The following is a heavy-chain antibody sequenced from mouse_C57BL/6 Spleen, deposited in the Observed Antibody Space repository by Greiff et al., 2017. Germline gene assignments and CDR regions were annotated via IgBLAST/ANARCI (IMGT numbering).Heavy chain of an antibody. CDR1: GYTFTSYW. Sequence: QVQLQQPGAELVKPGASVKLSCKASGYTFTSYWMHWVKQRPGQGLEWIGMIHPNSGSTNYNEKFKSKSTLTVDKSSSTSYMQLSSLTSEDSAVYYCASSCDRNAFAYWGQGTLVTVSA. J-gene: IGHJ3*01. CDR3: ASSCDRNAFAY. CDR2: IHPNSGST. V-gene: IGHV1-64*01.